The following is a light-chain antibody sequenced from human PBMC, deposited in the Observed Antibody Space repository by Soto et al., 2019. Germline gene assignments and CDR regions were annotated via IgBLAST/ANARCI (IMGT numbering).Light chain of an antibody. J-gene: IGKJ3*01. V-gene: IGKV1-33*01. CDR3: QYYDEMTPFT. CDR2: DAS. Sequence: DIQLTQSPSSLSATLRDRVTITCQASQDIADHINWYLQRVGKAPELPIYDASALEIGGPDRFSGSGFGTHFTLTIRSLQPEDVGTYFCQYYDEMTPFTFGPGTRV. CDR1: QDIADH.